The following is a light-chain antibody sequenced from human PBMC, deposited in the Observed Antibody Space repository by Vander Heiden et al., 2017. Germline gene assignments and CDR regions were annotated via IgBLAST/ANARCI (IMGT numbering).Light chain of an antibody. V-gene: IGKV1-5*01. CDR3: QQYKSYRT. J-gene: IGKJ1*01. CDR1: QSISSL. Sequence: DIQMTQSPSTLSASIGDRVTITCRASQSISSLLAWYQQKPGKAPKVLIYDASSLQSGVPSRFSGSGSGTEFTLTISSLQPDDFATYFCQQYKSYRTFGQGTKVEIK. CDR2: DAS.